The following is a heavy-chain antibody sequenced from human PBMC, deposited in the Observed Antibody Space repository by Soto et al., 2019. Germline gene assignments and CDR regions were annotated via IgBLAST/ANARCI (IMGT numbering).Heavy chain of an antibody. J-gene: IGHJ6*02. CDR1: GYTFSMSG. Sequence: QVQLVQSGAEVKKPGASVKVSCKSSGYTFSMSGISWVRQAPGQGLEWMGWISGYNGNTNYEQKFQGRVTMNTDTSKNTAYMERRSLRSDDTAVYYCAGEGTRPYYYYGMDVWGQGTTVTVSS. V-gene: IGHV1-18*01. D-gene: IGHD1-7*01. CDR3: AGEGTRPYYYYGMDV. CDR2: ISGYNGNT.